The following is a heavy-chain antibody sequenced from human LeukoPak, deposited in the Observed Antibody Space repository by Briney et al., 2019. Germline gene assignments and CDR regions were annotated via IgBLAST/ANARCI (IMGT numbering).Heavy chain of an antibody. CDR2: ISGSGIRR. CDR3: AKRSGGPSPFDY. J-gene: IGHJ4*02. D-gene: IGHD3-3*01. V-gene: IGHV3-23*01. Sequence: PGGSLRLSCAASGFTFSSYGMGWVRQAPGKGLEWVSDISGSGIRRDNADSVKGRFTISRDNSKNTLYLQMNSLRAEDTAVYYCAKRSGGPSPFDYWGQGTLVTVSS. CDR1: GFTFSSYG.